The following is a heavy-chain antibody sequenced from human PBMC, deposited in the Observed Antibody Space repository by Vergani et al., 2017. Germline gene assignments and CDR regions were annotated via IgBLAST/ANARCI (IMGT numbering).Heavy chain of an antibody. V-gene: IGHV3-15*01. Sequence: EVQLVESGGGLVKPGGSLRLSCAASGFTFSNAWMSWVRQAPGKGLEWVGRIKSKTDGGTTDYAAPVKGRFTISRDDSKNTLYLQMNSLKTEDTAVYYCTTALKGATGADYWGQGTLVSLSS. CDR3: TTALKGATGADY. J-gene: IGHJ4*02. CDR2: IKSKTDGGTT. CDR1: GFTFSNAW. D-gene: IGHD1-26*01.